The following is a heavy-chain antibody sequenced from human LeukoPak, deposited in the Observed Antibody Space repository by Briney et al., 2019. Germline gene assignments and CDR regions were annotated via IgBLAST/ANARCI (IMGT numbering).Heavy chain of an antibody. CDR2: INHSGST. CDR3: ARAGGGDIVVVPAAISYFDY. D-gene: IGHD2-2*01. Sequence: EASETLPLTCAVYGGSFSGYYWSWIRQPPGKGLEWIEEINHSGSTNYNPSLKSRVTISVDTSKNQFSLKLSSVTAADTAVYYCARAGGGDIVVVPAAISYFDYWGQGTLVTVSS. J-gene: IGHJ4*02. V-gene: IGHV4-34*01. CDR1: GGSFSGYY.